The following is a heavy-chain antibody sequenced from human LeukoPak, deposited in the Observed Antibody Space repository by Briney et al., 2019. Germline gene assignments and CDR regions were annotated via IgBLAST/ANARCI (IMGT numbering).Heavy chain of an antibody. CDR2: IIPILGIA. CDR1: GGTFSSYT. CDR3: AREGLVIRAAFDI. D-gene: IGHD2/OR15-2a*01. V-gene: IGHV1-69*04. J-gene: IGHJ3*02. Sequence: SVKVSCKASGGTFSSYTIGWVRQAPGQGLEWMGRIIPILGIANYAQKFQGRVTITADKSTSTAYMELSSLRSEDTAVYYCAREGLVIRAAFDIWGQGTMVTVSS.